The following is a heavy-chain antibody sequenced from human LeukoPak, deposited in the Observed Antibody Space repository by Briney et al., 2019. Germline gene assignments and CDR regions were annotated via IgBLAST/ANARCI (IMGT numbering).Heavy chain of an antibody. D-gene: IGHD6-13*01. CDR2: ISSSSSYI. V-gene: IGHV3-21*01. CDR3: ARDRGQQLALDY. Sequence: PGGSLRLSCAASGFTFSSYAMSWVRQAPGKGLEWVSSISSSSSYIYYADSVKGRFTISRDNAKNSLYLQMNSLRAEDTAVYYCARDRGQQLALDYWGQGTLVTVSS. J-gene: IGHJ4*02. CDR1: GFTFSSYA.